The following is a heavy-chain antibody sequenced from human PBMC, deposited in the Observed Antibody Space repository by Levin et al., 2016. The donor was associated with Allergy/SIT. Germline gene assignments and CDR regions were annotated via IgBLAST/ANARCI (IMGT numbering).Heavy chain of an antibody. CDR2: IRSSGTYT. CDR1: GFTFSDSY. J-gene: IGHJ5*02. Sequence: GESLKISCAASGFTFSDSYMNWVRQTPGQGLEWISYIRSSGTYTGYADSVKGRFTISRDNAKNQVYLQMNSLRAEDTGVYYCARGGRFSGQGGSLDLWGQGTLVTVSS. V-gene: IGHV3-11*05. CDR3: ARGGRFSGQGGSLDL. D-gene: IGHD5-12*01.